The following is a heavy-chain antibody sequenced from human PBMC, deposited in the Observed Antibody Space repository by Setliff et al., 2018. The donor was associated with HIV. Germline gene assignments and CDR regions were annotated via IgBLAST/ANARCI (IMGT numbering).Heavy chain of an antibody. V-gene: IGHV4-61*09. Sequence: SETLSLTCTASGGSISSGSYYWSWIRQPAGKGLEWIGHIYTSGSTNYNPSLKSRVTISVDTSKNQFSLNLTSVTAADTAVYYCARGRPNWNYGTGYYYMDVWGKGTTVTVSS. CDR2: IYTSGST. D-gene: IGHD1-7*01. CDR3: ARGRPNWNYGTGYYYMDV. J-gene: IGHJ6*03. CDR1: GGSISSGSYY.